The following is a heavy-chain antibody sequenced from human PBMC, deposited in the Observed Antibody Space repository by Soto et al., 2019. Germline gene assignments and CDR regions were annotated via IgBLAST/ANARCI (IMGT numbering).Heavy chain of an antibody. Sequence: QVQLVQSGAEVKKPGASVKVSCKASGFTFSAYYIYWVRQAPGQGLEWIGWINPNSGGTNNAQKFQGRVTMTRDTSTSTVYMALSALISDDTAVYFCARSLLYEYSSSWRSAYYGMDVWGQGTTVTVSS. CDR2: INPNSGGT. V-gene: IGHV1-2*02. CDR3: ARSLLYEYSSSWRSAYYGMDV. J-gene: IGHJ6*02. D-gene: IGHD2-2*01. CDR1: GFTFSAYY.